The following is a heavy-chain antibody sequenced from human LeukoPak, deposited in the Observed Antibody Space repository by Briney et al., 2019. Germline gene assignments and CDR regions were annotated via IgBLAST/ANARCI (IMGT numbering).Heavy chain of an antibody. V-gene: IGHV3-30*02. CDR1: GFTFSSYG. J-gene: IGHJ4*02. Sequence: PGGSLRLSCAASGFTFSSYGMHWVRQAPGKGLEWVAFIRYDGSNKYHADSVKGRFTISRDNSKNTLYLQMNSLRAEDTAVYYCAKESTAVAGPWYFDYWGQGTLVTVSS. D-gene: IGHD6-19*01. CDR3: AKESTAVAGPWYFDY. CDR2: IRYDGSNK.